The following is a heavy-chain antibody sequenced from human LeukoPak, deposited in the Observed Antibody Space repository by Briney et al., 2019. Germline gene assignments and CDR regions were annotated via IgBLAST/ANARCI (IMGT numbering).Heavy chain of an antibody. D-gene: IGHD5-18*01. CDR3: ARGGPRGYSYGQFDP. J-gene: IGHJ5*02. CDR2: IYSSGST. V-gene: IGHV4-59*01. CDR1: GGSISTYY. Sequence: SETLSLTCTVSGGSISTYYWSWIRQPPGKGLEWIGYIYSSGSTNYNPSLKSQVTISVDTSKSQFSLKLSSVTAADTALYYCARGGPRGYSYGQFDPWGQGTLVTVSS.